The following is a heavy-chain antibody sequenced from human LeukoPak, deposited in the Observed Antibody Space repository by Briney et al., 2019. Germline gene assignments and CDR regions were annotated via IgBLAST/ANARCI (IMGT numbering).Heavy chain of an antibody. V-gene: IGHV4-59*12. J-gene: IGHJ3*02. CDR3: ARVSHYYDSSGYYYVRAFDI. D-gene: IGHD3-22*01. Sequence: SETLSLTCTVSGGSISSYYWSWLRQPPGKALVGIGYIYYSGSTNYNPSLKSRVTMSVDTSNNQFSLKLSSVTAADTAVYYCARVSHYYDSSGYYYVRAFDIWGQGTMVTVSS. CDR2: IYYSGST. CDR1: GGSISSYY.